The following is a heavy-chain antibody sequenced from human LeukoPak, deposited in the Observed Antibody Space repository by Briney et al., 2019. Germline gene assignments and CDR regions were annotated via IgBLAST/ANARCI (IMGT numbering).Heavy chain of an antibody. Sequence: SETLSLTCTVSGGSISSFYWSWIRQPPGKGLEWIGYIYYSGSTNYNPSLKSRVTISVDTSKNQFSLKLSSVTAADTAVYYCARGGLSSGWYYFDYWGQGTLVTVSS. CDR2: IYYSGST. V-gene: IGHV4-59*01. CDR1: GGSISSFY. CDR3: ARGGLSSGWYYFDY. J-gene: IGHJ4*02. D-gene: IGHD6-19*01.